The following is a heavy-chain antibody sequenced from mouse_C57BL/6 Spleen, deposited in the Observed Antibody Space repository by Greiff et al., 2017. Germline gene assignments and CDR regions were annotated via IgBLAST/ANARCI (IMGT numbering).Heavy chain of an antibody. CDR1: GYTFTSYW. J-gene: IGHJ1*03. CDR2: IKPSNGGN. D-gene: IGHD1-1*02. Sequence: QVQLQQPGTELVKPGASVKLSCKASGYTFTSYWMHWVKQRPGQGLEWIGNIKPSNGGNNYNEKFKSKATLTVDKSSSTAYMQLSSLTSEDSAGYYCARGNWYFDVWGTGTTVTVAS. V-gene: IGHV1-53*01. CDR3: ARGNWYFDV.